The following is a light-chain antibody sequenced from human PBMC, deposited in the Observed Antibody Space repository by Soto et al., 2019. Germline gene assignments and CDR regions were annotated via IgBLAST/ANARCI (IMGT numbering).Light chain of an antibody. V-gene: IGKV3-15*01. Sequence: EIVLTHSPATLSVSPGERATLSCRASQSVGSNLAWYQQRPGQPPRLLIYEASTRATDIPARFSGGGSGTEFTLSISSLQAEDFAVYCCEQYYIWPYTFGQGTKLQIK. CDR1: QSVGSN. CDR2: EAS. J-gene: IGKJ2*01. CDR3: EQYYIWPYT.